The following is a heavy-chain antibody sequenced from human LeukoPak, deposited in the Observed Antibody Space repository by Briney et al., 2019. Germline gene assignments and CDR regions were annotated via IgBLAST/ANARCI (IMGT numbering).Heavy chain of an antibody. Sequence: SETLSLTCIVPGGSISSSSYSWAWIRQSPGKGLEWIGTFSSGGSAYYNPSLTSRVSISKDTPDNQFSLRLYSVTAADTAVYYCARKQTGTMYDVWGQGTQVTVSS. CDR3: ARKQTGTMYDV. V-gene: IGHV4-39*07. CDR1: GGSISSSSYS. CDR2: FSSGGSA. J-gene: IGHJ4*02. D-gene: IGHD1-7*01.